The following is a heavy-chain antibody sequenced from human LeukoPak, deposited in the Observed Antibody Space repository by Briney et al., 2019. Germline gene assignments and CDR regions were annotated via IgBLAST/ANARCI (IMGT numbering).Heavy chain of an antibody. D-gene: IGHD3-10*01. J-gene: IGHJ4*02. V-gene: IGHV3-9*01. CDR3: AKDSHPWVRDPYFDY. CDR1: GFTFDDYA. CDR2: ISWNSGSI. Sequence: GRSLRLSCAASGFTFDDYAMHWVRQAPGKGLEWVSGISWNSGSIGYADSVKGRFTIPRDNAKNSLYLQMSSLRAEDTALYYCAKDSHPWVRDPYFDYWGQGTLVTVSS.